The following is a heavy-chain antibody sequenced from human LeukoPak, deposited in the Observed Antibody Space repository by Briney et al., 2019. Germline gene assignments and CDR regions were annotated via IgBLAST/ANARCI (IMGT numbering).Heavy chain of an antibody. CDR1: GFTFSSYA. Sequence: GGSLRLSCAASGFTFSSYAMSWVRQAPGKGLEWVSAISGSGGSTYYADSVKGRFTISRDNSKNTLYLQMNSLRAEDTAVYYCAKSSGWYVGAYYFDYWGQGTLVTVSS. V-gene: IGHV3-23*01. CDR2: ISGSGGST. CDR3: AKSSGWYVGAYYFDY. J-gene: IGHJ4*02. D-gene: IGHD6-19*01.